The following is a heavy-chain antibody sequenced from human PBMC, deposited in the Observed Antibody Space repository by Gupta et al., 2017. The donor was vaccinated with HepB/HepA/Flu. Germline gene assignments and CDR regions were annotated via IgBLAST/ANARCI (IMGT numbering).Heavy chain of an antibody. Sequence: QVQLVQSGAEVKKPGASVKVSCKASGYTFTSYDINWVRQATGQGLEWMGWMNPNSGNTGYAQKFQGRVTMTRNTSISTAYMELSSLRSEDTAVYYCARRFRPWFGEDYYYYGMDVWGQGTTVTVSS. V-gene: IGHV1-8*01. J-gene: IGHJ6*02. CDR2: MNPNSGNT. D-gene: IGHD3-10*01. CDR3: ARRFRPWFGEDYYYYGMDV. CDR1: GYTFTSYD.